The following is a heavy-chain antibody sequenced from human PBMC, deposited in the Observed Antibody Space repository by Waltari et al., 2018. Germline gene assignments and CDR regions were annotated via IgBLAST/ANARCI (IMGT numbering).Heavy chain of an antibody. Sequence: QLQLQESGAGLVKVSHTLSLWWTVPGGPLGRGSPYWGWIRQPPGKGLEWIGSIYYSGSTYYNPSLKSRVTISVDTSKNQFSLKLSSVTAADTAVYYCLLGLSRYYFDYWGQGTLVTVSS. CDR2: IYYSGST. V-gene: IGHV4-39*07. D-gene: IGHD3-22*01. J-gene: IGHJ4*02. CDR1: GGPLGRGSPY. CDR3: LLGLSRYYFDY.